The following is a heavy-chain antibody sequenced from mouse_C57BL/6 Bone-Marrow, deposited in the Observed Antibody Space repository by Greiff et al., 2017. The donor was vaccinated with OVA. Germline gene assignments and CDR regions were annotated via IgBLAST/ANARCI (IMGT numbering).Heavy chain of an antibody. CDR3: AIHSSGYPAWFAY. J-gene: IGHJ3*01. CDR2: IWSDGST. Sequence: VQLQESGPGLVAPSQSLSITCTVSGFSLTSYGVHWVRQPPGKGLEWLVVIWSDGSTTYNSALKSRLSISKDNSKSQVFLKMNSIQTDDTAMYYCAIHSSGYPAWFAYWGQGTLVTVSA. V-gene: IGHV2-6*03. D-gene: IGHD3-2*02. CDR1: GFSLTSYG.